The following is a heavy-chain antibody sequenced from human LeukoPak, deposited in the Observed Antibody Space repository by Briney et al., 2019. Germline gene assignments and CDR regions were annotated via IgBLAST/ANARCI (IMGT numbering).Heavy chain of an antibody. D-gene: IGHD1-26*01. J-gene: IGHJ4*02. CDR1: GFTFSSYG. Sequence: GGSLRLSRATSGFTFSSYGMHWVRQAPGKGLEWVAFIRYDGSNKYYADSVKGRVTISRDNSENTLYLQMNSLRAEDTAVYYCAEVGSGGSYYQGGIDYWGQGTLVTVSS. V-gene: IGHV3-30*02. CDR2: IRYDGSNK. CDR3: AEVGSGGSYYQGGIDY.